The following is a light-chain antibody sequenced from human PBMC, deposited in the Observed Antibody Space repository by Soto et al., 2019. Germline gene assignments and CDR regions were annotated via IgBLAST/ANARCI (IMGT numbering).Light chain of an antibody. J-gene: IGKJ4*01. CDR3: QKLNSYLLN. V-gene: IGKV1-9*01. Sequence: IQLTQSPSSLSASVVGRITITCRSSQGISSYLAWYQQKPGKAPKLLIYAASTLQSGVPSRFSGSGSGTDFTLTITSLQPEDFATYYCQKLNSYLLNFGGGTKVDIK. CDR1: QGISSY. CDR2: AAS.